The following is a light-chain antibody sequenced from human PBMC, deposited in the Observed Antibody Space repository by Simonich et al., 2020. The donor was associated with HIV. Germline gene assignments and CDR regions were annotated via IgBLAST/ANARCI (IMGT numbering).Light chain of an antibody. V-gene: IGKV3-20*01. Sequence: EIVLTQSPGTLALSPGERATLSCRAIQSVNSNYLAWYQQKPGQAPRLLIYTSSSRTTGIPDRFSGSGVGTDFTLTISRREPEDFAVYYCQQYGRSPLTFGGGTKVEIK. J-gene: IGKJ4*01. CDR3: QQYGRSPLT. CDR1: QSVNSNY. CDR2: TSS.